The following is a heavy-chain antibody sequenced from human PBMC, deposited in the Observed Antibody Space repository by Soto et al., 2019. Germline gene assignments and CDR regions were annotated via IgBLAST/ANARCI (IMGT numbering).Heavy chain of an antibody. J-gene: IGHJ4*02. Sequence: GGSLRLSCAASGFTFSSYGMHWVRQAPGKGLEWVAVISYDGSNKYYADSVKGRFTISRDNSKNTLDLQMNSLRAEDTAVYYCAKAGYSSSWYGEGEYYFDYWGQGTLVTVSS. CDR1: GFTFSSYG. CDR2: ISYDGSNK. D-gene: IGHD6-13*01. V-gene: IGHV3-30*18. CDR3: AKAGYSSSWYGEGEYYFDY.